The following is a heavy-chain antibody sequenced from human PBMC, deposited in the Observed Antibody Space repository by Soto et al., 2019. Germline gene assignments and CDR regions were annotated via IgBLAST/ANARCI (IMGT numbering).Heavy chain of an antibody. Sequence: QVQLQESGPGLVKPSETLSLTCTVSGGSISSYYWSWIRQPPGKGLEWIGYFYYSGSTNYNPSLKSRVTISVDTSKNPFSLKLSSVTAADTAVYYCARRYGYAFDTWGQGTMVTVSS. D-gene: IGHD4-17*01. J-gene: IGHJ3*02. CDR3: ARRYGYAFDT. CDR2: FYYSGST. CDR1: GGSISSYY. V-gene: IGHV4-59*01.